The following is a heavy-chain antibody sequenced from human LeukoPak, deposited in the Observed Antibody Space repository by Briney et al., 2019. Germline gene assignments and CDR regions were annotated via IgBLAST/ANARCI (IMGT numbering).Heavy chain of an antibody. V-gene: IGHV3-23*01. J-gene: IGHJ6*03. Sequence: PGGSLRLSCAASGFTFCSYAMSWVRQAPGEGLEWVSAICGSGGSTYYADSAKGRFTISRDNSKNTLYLQMNSLRAEDTAVYYCAKIPWMRSGMREYYYYMDVWGKGTTVTVSS. CDR3: AKIPWMRSGMREYYYYMDV. CDR1: GFTFCSYA. CDR2: ICGSGGST. D-gene: IGHD2-2*03.